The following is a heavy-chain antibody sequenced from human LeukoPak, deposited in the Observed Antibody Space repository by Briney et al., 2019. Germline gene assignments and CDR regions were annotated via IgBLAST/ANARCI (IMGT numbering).Heavy chain of an antibody. CDR1: VFTFSSYA. J-gene: IGHJ4*02. Sequence: GGSLRLSCSASVFTFSSYAMHWVRQAPGKGLEYVSAMSSSGGKTYYADSMKGRFIISRDNSKNTLYPHLSSLTAEDTAVYFCVKGAESYCDSRSDYWGQGTLVTVSS. D-gene: IGHD3-22*01. V-gene: IGHV3-64D*09. CDR2: MSSSGGKT. CDR3: VKGAESYCDSRSDY.